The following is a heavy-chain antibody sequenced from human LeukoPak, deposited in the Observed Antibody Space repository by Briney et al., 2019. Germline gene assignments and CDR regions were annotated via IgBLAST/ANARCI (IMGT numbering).Heavy chain of an antibody. CDR3: ARHGGGYDTSGYYYYWSDP. CDR2: IYTSRSI. Sequence: SETLSLTCTVSGGSISSDYWSWIRQPPGKGLEWIGYIYTSRSINYNPSLKSRVTISLDTSKNQVSLKLSSVTAADTAVYYCARHGGGYDTSGYYYYWSDPWGQGTLVTVSS. V-gene: IGHV4-4*09. J-gene: IGHJ5*02. D-gene: IGHD3-22*01. CDR1: GGSISSDY.